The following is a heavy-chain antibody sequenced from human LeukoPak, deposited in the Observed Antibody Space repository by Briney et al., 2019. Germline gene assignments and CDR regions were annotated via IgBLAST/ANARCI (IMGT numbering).Heavy chain of an antibody. CDR3: ARRERLGYSYGRGTLDI. CDR2: IYFGGTT. Sequence: PGGSLRLSCAASGFTVSSNYMTWVRQAPGQGLEWVSVIYFGGTTYYADSVKGRFTISRDNSKNTVYLQMNSLRAEDTAVYYCARRERLGYSYGRGTLDIWGQGTMVTVSS. J-gene: IGHJ3*02. D-gene: IGHD5-18*01. CDR1: GFTVSSNY. V-gene: IGHV3-53*01.